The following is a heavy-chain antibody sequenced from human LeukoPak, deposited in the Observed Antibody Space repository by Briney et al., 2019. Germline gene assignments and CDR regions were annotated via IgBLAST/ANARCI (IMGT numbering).Heavy chain of an antibody. V-gene: IGHV3-21*01. D-gene: IGHD6-13*01. J-gene: IGHJ4*02. Sequence: GGSLRLSCAASGVTFSSDSTNWVCQAPGKGLEWVSSISSSSSYIYYADSVKGRFTISRDNAKNSLYLQMNSLRAEDTAVYYCARDRRIAAAVTDYWGQGTLVTVSS. CDR1: GVTFSSDS. CDR3: ARDRRIAAAVTDY. CDR2: ISSSSSYI.